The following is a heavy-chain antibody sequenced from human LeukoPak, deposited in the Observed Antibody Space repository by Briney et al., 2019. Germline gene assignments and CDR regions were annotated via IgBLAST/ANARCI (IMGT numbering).Heavy chain of an antibody. Sequence: SETLSLTCAVYGGSFSGYYWSWIRQPPGKGLEWIGEINHSGSTNYNPSLKSRVSISADTSENYFSLKLSSVSAADTAVYYYARGSRGTVVAAASAFEIWGQGTMFTVSS. D-gene: IGHD3-16*01. CDR2: INHSGST. J-gene: IGHJ3*02. V-gene: IGHV4-34*01. CDR1: GGSFSGYY. CDR3: ARGSRGTVVAAASAFEI.